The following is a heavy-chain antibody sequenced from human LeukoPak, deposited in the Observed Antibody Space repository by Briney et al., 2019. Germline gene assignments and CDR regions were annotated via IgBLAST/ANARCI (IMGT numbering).Heavy chain of an antibody. Sequence: ASVKVSCKASGYTFTGYYMHWVRQAPGQGLEWMGRINPNSGGTNYAQKLQGRVTMTRDTSISTAYMELSRLRSDDTAVYYCARPPYVFYGSGSRDYYFDYWGQGTLVTVSS. CDR3: ARPPYVFYGSGSRDYYFDY. CDR2: INPNSGGT. J-gene: IGHJ4*02. V-gene: IGHV1-2*06. CDR1: GYTFTGYY. D-gene: IGHD3-10*01.